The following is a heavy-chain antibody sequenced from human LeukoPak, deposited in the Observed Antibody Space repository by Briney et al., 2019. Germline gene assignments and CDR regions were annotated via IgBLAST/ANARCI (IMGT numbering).Heavy chain of an antibody. J-gene: IGHJ5*02. CDR3: ARGQGYYDSSDNWFDP. Sequence: EASVKVSCKASGGTFSSYAISWVRQAPGQGLEWMGGIIPIFGTANYAQKFQGRVTITADESTSTAYMELSSLRSEDTAVYYCARGQGYYDSSDNWFDPWGQGTLVTVSS. V-gene: IGHV1-69*13. D-gene: IGHD3-22*01. CDR2: IIPIFGTA. CDR1: GGTFSSYA.